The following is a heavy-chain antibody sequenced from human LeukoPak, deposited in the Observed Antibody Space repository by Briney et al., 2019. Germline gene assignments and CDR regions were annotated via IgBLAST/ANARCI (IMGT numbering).Heavy chain of an antibody. J-gene: IGHJ3*02. Sequence: GASVKVSCKASGYTFTGYYMHWVRQAPGQGLEWMGWINPNSGGTNYAQKFQGRVTMTRDTSISTAYMELSRLRSDDTAVYYCARESDESRHDSSGAEPSNAFDIWGQGTMVTVSS. V-gene: IGHV1-2*02. CDR1: GYTFTGYY. CDR3: ARESDESRHDSSGAEPSNAFDI. CDR2: INPNSGGT. D-gene: IGHD3-22*01.